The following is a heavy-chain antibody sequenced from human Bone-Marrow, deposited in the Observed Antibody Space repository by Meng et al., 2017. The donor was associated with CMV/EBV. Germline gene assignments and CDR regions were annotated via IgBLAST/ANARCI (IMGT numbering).Heavy chain of an antibody. CDR3: ARGRAVVVPAARHYYYYGMDV. V-gene: IGHV4-34*01. Sequence: GSLRLSCAVYGGSFSGYYWSWIRQPPGKGLEWIGEINHSGSTNYNPSLKSRVTISVDTSKNQFSLKLSSVTAADTAVYYCARGRAVVVPAARHYYYYGMDVWGQGTTVTVSS. CDR1: GGSFSGYY. D-gene: IGHD2-2*01. J-gene: IGHJ6*02. CDR2: INHSGST.